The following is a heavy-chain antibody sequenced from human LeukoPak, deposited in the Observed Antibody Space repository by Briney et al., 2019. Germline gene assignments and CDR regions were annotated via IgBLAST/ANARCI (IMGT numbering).Heavy chain of an antibody. CDR3: ATSYCGGDCYSRTGDY. Sequence: PSQTLSLTCTVSGGSISSGDYYWSWIRQPPGKGLEWIGYIYYSGSTYYNPSLKSRVTISVDTSKNQFSLKLSSVAAADTAVYYCATSYCGGDCYSRTGDYWGQGTLVTVSS. D-gene: IGHD2-21*02. CDR2: IYYSGST. J-gene: IGHJ4*02. V-gene: IGHV4-30-4*01. CDR1: GGSISSGDYY.